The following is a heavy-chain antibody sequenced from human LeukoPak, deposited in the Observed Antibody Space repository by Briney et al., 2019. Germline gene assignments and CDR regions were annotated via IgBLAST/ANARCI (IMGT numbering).Heavy chain of an antibody. CDR3: ARAPSGCGGTCPSDH. Sequence: PSQTLSPTCTVSGGSISGHFWSWIRQPAGKGLEWIVRIHDNGDSNHNPSLKSRVTMALDTSGNQVSLKLTSVTAADTAVYYCARAPSGCGGTCPSDHWGPGTLVTVSS. CDR2: IHDNGDS. J-gene: IGHJ4*02. D-gene: IGHD2-15*01. V-gene: IGHV4-4*07. CDR1: GGSISGHF.